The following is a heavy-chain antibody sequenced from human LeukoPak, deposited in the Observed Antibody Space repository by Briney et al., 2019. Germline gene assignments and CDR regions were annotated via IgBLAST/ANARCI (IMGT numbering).Heavy chain of an antibody. D-gene: IGHD3-3*01. CDR3: ATDDFWSGYYMEY. CDR1: GYTFTSYD. CDR2: MNPNSGNT. J-gene: IGHJ4*02. Sequence: GASVKVSCKASGYTFTSYDINWVRQATGQGLEWMGWMNPNSGNTGYAQKFQGRVTMTTDTSTSTAYMELRSLRSDDTAVYYCATDDFWSGYYMEYWGQGTLVTVSS. V-gene: IGHV1-8*01.